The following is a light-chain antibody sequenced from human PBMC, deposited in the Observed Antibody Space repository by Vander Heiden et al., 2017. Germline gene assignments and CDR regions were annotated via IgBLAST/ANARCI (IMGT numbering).Light chain of an antibody. CDR2: LAS. Sequence: DIVMTQSPLSLPVTPGEPASISCRSSQSLFHSIGHNFLDWYLQKPGQSPQLLIYLASNRASGVPDRFSGSGSGTDFTLKISRVEAEDAGVYYCMQGLQTPTFGQGTRLEIK. J-gene: IGKJ5*01. CDR3: MQGLQTPT. V-gene: IGKV2-28*01. CDR1: QSLFHSIGHNF.